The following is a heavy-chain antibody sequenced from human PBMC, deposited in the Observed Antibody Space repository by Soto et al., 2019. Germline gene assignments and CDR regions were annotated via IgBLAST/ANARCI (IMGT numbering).Heavy chain of an antibody. CDR3: ARDQPYSSGWYDYYYYYGMDV. CDR1: GFTFSSYS. J-gene: IGHJ6*02. CDR2: ISSSSSTI. Sequence: GGSLRLSCAASGFTFSSYSMNWVRQAPGKGLEWVSYISSSSSTIYYADSVKGRFTISRDNARNSLYLQMNSLRDEDTAVYYCARDQPYSSGWYDYYYYYGMDVWGQGTLVTVSS. D-gene: IGHD6-19*01. V-gene: IGHV3-48*02.